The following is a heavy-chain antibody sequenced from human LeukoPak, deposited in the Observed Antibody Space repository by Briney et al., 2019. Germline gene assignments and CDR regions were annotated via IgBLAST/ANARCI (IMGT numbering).Heavy chain of an antibody. D-gene: IGHD3-10*01. CDR3: AKESYDSPAAFDY. CDR1: GFTFSSYA. CDR2: ISYDGSNK. J-gene: IGHJ4*02. Sequence: GGSLRLSCAASGFTFSSYAMHWVRQAPGKGLEWVAVISYDGSNKYYADSVKGRFTISRDNSKNTLYLQMNSLRAEDTAVYYCAKESYDSPAAFDYWGQGTLVTVSS. V-gene: IGHV3-30*04.